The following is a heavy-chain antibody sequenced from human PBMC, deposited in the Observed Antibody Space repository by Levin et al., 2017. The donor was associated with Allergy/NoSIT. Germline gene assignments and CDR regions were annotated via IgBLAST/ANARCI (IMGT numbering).Heavy chain of an antibody. CDR1: GFTFSSYA. CDR3: AGWGKGNYGDYFWSFDY. Sequence: GESLKISCAASGFTFSSYAMSWVRQAPGKGLEWVSAISGSGGSTYYADSVKGRFTISRDNSKNTLYLQMNSLRAEDTAVYYCAGWGKGNYGDYFWSFDYWGQGTLVTVSS. D-gene: IGHD4-17*01. J-gene: IGHJ4*02. CDR2: ISGSGGST. V-gene: IGHV3-23*01.